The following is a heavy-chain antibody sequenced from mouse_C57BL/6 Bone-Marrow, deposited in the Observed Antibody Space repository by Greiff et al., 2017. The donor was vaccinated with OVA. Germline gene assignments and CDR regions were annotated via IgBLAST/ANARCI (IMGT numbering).Heavy chain of an antibody. CDR3: ARGLGWFAY. Sequence: LVESGPELVKPGASVKISCKASGYTFTDYYINWVKQRPGQGLEWIGWIFPGSGSTYYNEKFKGKATLTVDKSSSTAYMLLGSLTSEDSAVYFCARGLGWFAYWGQGTLVTVSA. J-gene: IGHJ3*01. D-gene: IGHD4-1*01. CDR2: IFPGSGST. V-gene: IGHV1-75*01. CDR1: GYTFTDYY.